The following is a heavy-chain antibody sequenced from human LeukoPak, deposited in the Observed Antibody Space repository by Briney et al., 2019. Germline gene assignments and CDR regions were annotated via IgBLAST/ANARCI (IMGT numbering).Heavy chain of an antibody. D-gene: IGHD3-16*01. J-gene: IGHJ4*02. V-gene: IGHV3-21*01. Sequence: GGPLRLSCSASGFTFSDYDMTWVRQAPGKGLEWVSSISGLSSHVYYGDSVKGRFSISRDNAKNSLYLQMNSLGAEDTAVYYCGRAFPPLRTSSAGDLWGQGTLVTVSS. CDR3: GRAFPPLRTSSAGDL. CDR1: GFTFSDYD. CDR2: ISGLSSHV.